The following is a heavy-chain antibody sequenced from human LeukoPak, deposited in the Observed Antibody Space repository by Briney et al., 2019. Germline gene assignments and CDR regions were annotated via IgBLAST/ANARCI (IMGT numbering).Heavy chain of an antibody. Sequence: SETLSLTCTVSGGSISSYYWSWIRQPPGKGLEWIGYIYYSGSTNYNPSLKSRVTISVDTSKNQFPLKLSSVTAADTAVYYCARDGYGGIDYWGQGILVTVSS. V-gene: IGHV4-59*01. CDR3: ARDGYGGIDY. CDR1: GGSISSYY. D-gene: IGHD4-23*01. J-gene: IGHJ4*02. CDR2: IYYSGST.